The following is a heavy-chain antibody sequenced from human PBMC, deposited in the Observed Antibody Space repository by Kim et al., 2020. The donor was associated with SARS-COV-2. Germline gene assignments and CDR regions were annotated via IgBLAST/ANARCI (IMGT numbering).Heavy chain of an antibody. CDR3: AKDLNYYDSSGYYDY. J-gene: IGHJ4*01. CDR2: ISYDGSNK. CDR1: GFTFSSYG. V-gene: IGHV3-30*18. D-gene: IGHD3-22*01. Sequence: GGSLRLSCAASGFTFSSYGMHWVRPAPGKGLEWVAVISYDGSNKYYADSVKGRFTISRDNSKNTLYLQMNSLRAEDTAVYYCAKDLNYYDSSGYYDYWGQGTLVTVSS.